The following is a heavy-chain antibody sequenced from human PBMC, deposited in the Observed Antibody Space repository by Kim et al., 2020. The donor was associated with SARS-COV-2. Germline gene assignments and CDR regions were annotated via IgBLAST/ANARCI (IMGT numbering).Heavy chain of an antibody. CDR1: GGSISSYY. CDR3: ARLIAVAGTFWIYY. V-gene: IGHV4-59*01. J-gene: IGHJ4*02. CDR2: IYYSGST. Sequence: SETLSLTCTVSGGSISSYYWSWIRQPPGKGLEWIGYIYYSGSTNYNPSLKSRVTISVDTSKNQFSLKLSSVTAADTAVYYCARLIAVAGTFWIYYWGQGTLVTVSS. D-gene: IGHD6-19*01.